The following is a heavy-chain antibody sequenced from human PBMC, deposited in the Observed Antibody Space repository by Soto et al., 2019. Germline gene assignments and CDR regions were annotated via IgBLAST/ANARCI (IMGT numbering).Heavy chain of an antibody. CDR2: INAGNGNT. V-gene: IGHV1-3*01. CDR3: ARTTWNDGDFDY. J-gene: IGHJ4*02. Sequence: QVQLVQSGAEVKKPGASVKVSCKASGYTFTSYAMHWVRQAPGQRLEWMGWINAGNGNTKYSQKFQGRVTITRDTSASTAYLELSSLRSEDTAVYYCARTTWNDGDFDYWGQGNLVTVSS. CDR1: GYTFTSYA. D-gene: IGHD1-1*01.